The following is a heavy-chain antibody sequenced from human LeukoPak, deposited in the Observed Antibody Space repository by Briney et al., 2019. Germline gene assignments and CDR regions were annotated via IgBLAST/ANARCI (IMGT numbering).Heavy chain of an antibody. J-gene: IGHJ4*02. CDR1: GFTFSSYA. Sequence: PGGPLRLSCAASGFTFSSYAMSWVRQAPGKGLEWVSAIRGSGGSTYYADSVKGRFTISRDNSKNTLYLQMNSLRAEDTAVYYCAKRFYYDSSGYFFDYWGQGTLVTVSS. CDR3: AKRFYYDSSGYFFDY. D-gene: IGHD3-22*01. CDR2: IRGSGGST. V-gene: IGHV3-23*01.